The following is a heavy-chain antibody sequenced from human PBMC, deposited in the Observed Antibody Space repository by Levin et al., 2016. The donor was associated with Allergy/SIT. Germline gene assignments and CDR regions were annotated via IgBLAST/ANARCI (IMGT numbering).Heavy chain of an antibody. CDR1: GYTFTGYY. V-gene: IGHV1-2*02. J-gene: IGHJ6*02. D-gene: IGHD2-15*01. CDR2: INPNSGGT. CDR3: ANGVKGCSGGSCYSGGYYYYGMDV. Sequence: ASVKVSCKASGYTFTGYYMHWVRQAPGQGLEWMGWINPNSGGTNYAQKFQGRVTMTRDTSISTAYMELSRLRSDDTAVYYCANGVKGCSGGSCYSGGYYYYGMDVWGQGTTVTVSS.